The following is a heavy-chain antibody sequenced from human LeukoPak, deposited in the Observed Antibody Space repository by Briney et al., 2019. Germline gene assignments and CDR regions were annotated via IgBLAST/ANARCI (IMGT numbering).Heavy chain of an antibody. Sequence: PGGSLRLSCAASGFTFSSYAMHWVRQAPGKGLEWVAVISYDGSNRYYADSVKGRFSVSRDNSKTTLYLQMNSLRAEDTAVYYCARDLQDIVVVPAAPYYYGMDVWGQGTTVTVSS. CDR3: ARDLQDIVVVPAAPYYYGMDV. D-gene: IGHD2-2*01. CDR2: ISYDGSNR. V-gene: IGHV3-30-3*01. J-gene: IGHJ6*02. CDR1: GFTFSSYA.